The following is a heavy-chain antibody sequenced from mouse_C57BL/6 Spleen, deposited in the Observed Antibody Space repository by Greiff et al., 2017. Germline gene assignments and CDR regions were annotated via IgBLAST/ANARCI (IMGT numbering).Heavy chain of an antibody. CDR3: TNYYGNTFAY. CDR2: IDPETGGT. D-gene: IGHD1-1*01. CDR1: GYTFTDYE. Sequence: QVQLQQSGAELVRPGASVTLSCKASGYTFTDYEMHWVKQTPVHGLEWIGAIDPETGGTAYNQKFKGKAILTADKSSSTAYMELRSLTSEDSAVYYCTNYYGNTFAYWGQGTLVAVSA. V-gene: IGHV1-15*01. J-gene: IGHJ3*01.